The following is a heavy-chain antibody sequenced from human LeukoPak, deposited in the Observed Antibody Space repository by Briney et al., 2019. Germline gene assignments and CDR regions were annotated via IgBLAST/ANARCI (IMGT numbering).Heavy chain of an antibody. CDR2: IYYSGST. V-gene: IGHV4-59*12. J-gene: IGHJ4*02. CDR3: ARDAAYDILTGYYRGGFDY. Sequence: SETLSLTCTVSGGSISSYYWSWIRQPPGKGLEWIGYIYYSGSTNYNPSLKSRVTISVDTSKNQFSLKLSSVTAADTAVYYCARDAAYDILTGYYRGGFDYWGQGTLVTVSS. CDR1: GGSISSYY. D-gene: IGHD3-9*01.